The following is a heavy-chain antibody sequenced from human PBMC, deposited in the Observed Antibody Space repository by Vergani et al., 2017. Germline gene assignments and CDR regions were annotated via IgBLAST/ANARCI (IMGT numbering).Heavy chain of an antibody. CDR3: ATGAGPFDI. Sequence: QVQLQESGPGLVKPSQTLSLTCTVSGDSISSGYYYWSWIRQPPGKGLEWIGEIYHSGSTNYNPSLKSRVTISVDKSKNQFSLKLTSVTAADTAVYYCATGAGPFDIWGQGTLVTVSS. CDR1: GDSISSGYYY. CDR2: IYHSGST. V-gene: IGHV4-30-4*08. D-gene: IGHD7-27*01. J-gene: IGHJ4*02.